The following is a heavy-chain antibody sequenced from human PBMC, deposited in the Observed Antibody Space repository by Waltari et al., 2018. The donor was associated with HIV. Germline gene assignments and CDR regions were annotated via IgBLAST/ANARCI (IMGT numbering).Heavy chain of an antibody. V-gene: IGHV3-53*02. CDR3: ARGREYSYGPVSY. D-gene: IGHD5-18*01. CDR1: GFSVSTTY. J-gene: IGHJ4*02. CDR2: IYSDGEK. Sequence: EVQVVETGGGLIQPGGSLRLSCAASGFSVSTTYMSWVRQAPGTGRGWVSVIYSDGEKAYGDSVKGRFTMSRDNSKNTVFLQMNSLRVEDTAVYYCARGREYSYGPVSYWGQGALVTVSS.